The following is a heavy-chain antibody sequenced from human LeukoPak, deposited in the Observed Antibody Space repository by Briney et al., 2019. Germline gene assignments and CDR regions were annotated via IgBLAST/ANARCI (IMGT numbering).Heavy chain of an antibody. J-gene: IGHJ4*02. V-gene: IGHV5-10-1*01. CDR2: IDPSDSYT. CDR3: ARRLQRHFDY. CDR1: GYSFTSYW. D-gene: IGHD2-15*01. Sequence: PGESLKISCKGSGYSFTSYWISWVRQMPGKGLEWMGRIDPSDSYTNYSPSFQGHVTISVDKSISTAYLQWSRRKASDTAMYYCARRLQRHFDYWGQGTLVTVSS.